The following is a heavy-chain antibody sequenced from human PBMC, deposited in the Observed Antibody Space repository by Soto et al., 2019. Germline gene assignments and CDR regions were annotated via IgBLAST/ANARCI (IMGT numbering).Heavy chain of an antibody. Sequence: GGSLRLSCAASGFTVSSNYMSWVRQAPGKGLEWVSVIYSGGSTYYADSVKGRFTISRDNSKNTLYLQMNSLRAEDTAVYYCATATVTTSAYYYYMDVWGKGTTVTVSS. J-gene: IGHJ6*03. CDR1: GFTVSSNY. D-gene: IGHD4-17*01. CDR3: ATATVTTSAYYYYMDV. CDR2: IYSGGST. V-gene: IGHV3-66*01.